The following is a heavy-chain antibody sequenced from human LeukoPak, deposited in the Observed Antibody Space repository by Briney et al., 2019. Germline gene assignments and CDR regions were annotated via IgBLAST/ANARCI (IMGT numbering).Heavy chain of an antibody. CDR2: ISPGSDRT. CDR3: VRLGSGGGYNHDY. D-gene: IGHD2-15*01. J-gene: IGHJ4*02. V-gene: IGHV3-48*01. CDR1: GFTLSTYS. Sequence: AGSLRLSCTASGFTLSTYSMNWVRQAPGKGLEWVSYISPGSDRTYYAASVKGRVTISRDNAKNSLYLQMNSLRAEDTARYYCVRLGSGGGYNHDYWGQGTLVTVSS.